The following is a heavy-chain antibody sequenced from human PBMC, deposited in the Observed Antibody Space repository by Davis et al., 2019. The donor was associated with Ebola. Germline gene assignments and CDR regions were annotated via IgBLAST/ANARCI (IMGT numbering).Heavy chain of an antibody. Sequence: GESLKISCAVSGFTVSHAWMNWVRQVPGKGLEWVANIEQDGREKNYVDSVKGRFTISRDNAKNSLYLQMNSLRAEDTAVYYCAGGVGWLIEHWGQGTLVTVSS. CDR2: IEQDGREK. J-gene: IGHJ1*01. D-gene: IGHD3-22*01. CDR3: AGGVGWLIEH. CDR1: GFTVSHAW. V-gene: IGHV3-7*01.